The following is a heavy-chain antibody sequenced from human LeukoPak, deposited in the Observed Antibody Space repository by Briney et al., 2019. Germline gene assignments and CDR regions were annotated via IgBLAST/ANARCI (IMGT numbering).Heavy chain of an antibody. J-gene: IGHJ3*02. Sequence: GESLKISCKGSGYGFTSYWIGRVRQMPGKGLEWMGIIYPGDSDTRYSPSFQGQVTISADKSISTAYLQWSSLKASDTAMYYCAVLTLWFGELLYGADDAFDIWGQGTMVTVSS. CDR2: IYPGDSDT. CDR3: AVLTLWFGELLYGADDAFDI. D-gene: IGHD3-10*01. CDR1: GYGFTSYW. V-gene: IGHV5-51*01.